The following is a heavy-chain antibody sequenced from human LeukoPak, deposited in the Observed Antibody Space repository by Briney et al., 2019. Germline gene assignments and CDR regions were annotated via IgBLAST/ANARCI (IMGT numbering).Heavy chain of an antibody. CDR1: GGTFSSYA. Sequence: ASVKVSCKASGGTFSSYAISWVRQAPGQGLEWMGGIIPIFGTANYAQKFQGRVTITADESTSTAYMELSSLRSEDTAVYYCARDQGSGIVGATIFDYWGQGTLVTVSS. D-gene: IGHD1-26*01. V-gene: IGHV1-69*01. J-gene: IGHJ4*02. CDR2: IIPIFGTA. CDR3: ARDQGSGIVGATIFDY.